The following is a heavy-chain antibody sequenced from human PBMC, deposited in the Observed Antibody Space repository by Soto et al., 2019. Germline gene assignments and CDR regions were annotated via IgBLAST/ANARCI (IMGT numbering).Heavy chain of an antibody. V-gene: IGHV3-30-3*01. D-gene: IGHD4-17*01. CDR3: ARRYTVTPAVQYFDY. J-gene: IGHJ4*02. CDR2: ISYDGSNK. CDR1: GFTFSSYA. Sequence: GGSLRLSCAASGFTFSSYAMHWVRQAPDKGLEWVAVISYDGSNKYYADSVKGRFTISRDNSKNTLYLQMNSLRAEDTAVYYCARRYTVTPAVQYFDYWGQGTLVTVSS.